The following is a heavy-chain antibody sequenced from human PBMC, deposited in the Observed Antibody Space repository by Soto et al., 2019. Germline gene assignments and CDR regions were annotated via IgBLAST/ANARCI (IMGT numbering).Heavy chain of an antibody. V-gene: IGHV3-7*01. CDR3: VRDRDDFWSGSLRFDP. CDR2: IKQDGSEK. D-gene: IGHD3-3*01. J-gene: IGHJ5*02. Sequence: EVQLVESGGGLVQPGGSLRLSCAASGFTFSSYWMSWVRQAPGKGLEWVANIKQDGSEKYYVDSVKGRFTISRDNAKNSLYLQMNSLRAEDTAVYYCVRDRDDFWSGSLRFDPWGQGTLVTVSS. CDR1: GFTFSSYW.